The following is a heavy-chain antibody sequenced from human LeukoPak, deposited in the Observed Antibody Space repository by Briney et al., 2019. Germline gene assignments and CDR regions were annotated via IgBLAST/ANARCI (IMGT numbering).Heavy chain of an antibody. D-gene: IGHD5-18*01. CDR3: AKAPYSYGYGGNFDY. Sequence: GGSLRLSCAASGFTFDRYAISWVRQAPGKGLAWVSSISSSGGSTYYADSVKGRFTISRDNSKNTLYLQMNSLRAEDTAVYYCAKAPYSYGYGGNFDYWGQGTLVTVSS. CDR2: ISSSGGST. V-gene: IGHV3-23*01. J-gene: IGHJ4*02. CDR1: GFTFDRYA.